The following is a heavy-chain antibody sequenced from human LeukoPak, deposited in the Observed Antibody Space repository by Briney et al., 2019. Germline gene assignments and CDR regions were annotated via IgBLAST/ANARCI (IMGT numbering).Heavy chain of an antibody. CDR3: ARGADDCSSASCYSG. J-gene: IGHJ4*02. V-gene: IGHV3-23*01. CDR1: GFTFNTYS. CDR2: ISSSGGST. Sequence: GGSLRLSCAASGFTFNTYSMTWVRQAPGKGLEWLSAISSSGGSTYYAGSVQGRFTISRDNSKNTLNLQMNSLRAEDTALYYCARGADDCSSASCYSGWGQGTLVTVSS. D-gene: IGHD2-15*01.